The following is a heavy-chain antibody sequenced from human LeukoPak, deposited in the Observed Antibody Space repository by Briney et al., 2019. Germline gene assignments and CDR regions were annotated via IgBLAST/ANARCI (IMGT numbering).Heavy chain of an antibody. CDR3: ARGGRPDY. CDR1: GFTFSSYW. V-gene: IGHV3-7*01. Sequence: GGSLRLSCAASGFTFSSYWMSWVRQAPGKGLECVANIKEDGREKYYVDSVKGRFTISRDNAKNSLYLQMSSLRAEDTAVYYCARGGRPDYWGQGTLVTVSS. D-gene: IGHD3-10*01. J-gene: IGHJ4*02. CDR2: IKEDGREK.